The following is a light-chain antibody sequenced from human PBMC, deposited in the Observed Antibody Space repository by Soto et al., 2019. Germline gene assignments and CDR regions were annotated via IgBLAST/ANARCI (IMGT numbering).Light chain of an antibody. CDR2: DAS. CDR1: QSVSNNY. CDR3: QQRSNWIT. V-gene: IGKV3-11*01. Sequence: EIVLTQSPGTLSLSPGERATLSCRASQSVSNNYLAWYQQKPGQAPRLLIYDASNRATGIPARFSGSGSGTDFTLTISSLEPEDFAVYHCQQRSNWITFGQGTRLEI. J-gene: IGKJ5*01.